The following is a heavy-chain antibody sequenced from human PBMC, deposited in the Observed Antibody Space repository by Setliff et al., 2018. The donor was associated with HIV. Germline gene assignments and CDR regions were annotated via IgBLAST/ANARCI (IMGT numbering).Heavy chain of an antibody. J-gene: IGHJ4*02. D-gene: IGHD3-22*01. CDR1: GFTFSRYW. CDR2: IKQDGSEK. Sequence: QTGGSLRLSCAASGFTFSRYWMSWVRQAPGKGLEWVANIKQDGSEKYYGDSVQGRFTVSRDNSKNTVYLQMNSLRAEDTAEYYCAKELAASGLGYFDSWGRGILVTVSS. CDR3: AKELAASGLGYFDS. V-gene: IGHV3-7*03.